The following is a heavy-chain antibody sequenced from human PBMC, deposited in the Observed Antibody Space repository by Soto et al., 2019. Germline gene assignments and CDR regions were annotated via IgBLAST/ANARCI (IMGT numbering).Heavy chain of an antibody. CDR3: AMVDVSVTPSPQDA. CDR2: INTYNGNT. V-gene: IGHV1-18*01. CDR1: GYTFTRYG. J-gene: IGHJ6*02. Sequence: QVQLVQSGAEVKNPGASVKVSCKASGYTFTRYGIGWARQAPGQGLEWMGWINTYNGNTKYAQNVQGRVTLTTETSTSTAYMELRSLRSNDPAIYYCAMVDVSVTPSPQDAWGQGTRVIVSS. D-gene: IGHD2-8*01.